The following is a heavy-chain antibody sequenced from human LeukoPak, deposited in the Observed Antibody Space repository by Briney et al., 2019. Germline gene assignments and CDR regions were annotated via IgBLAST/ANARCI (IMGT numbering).Heavy chain of an antibody. J-gene: IGHJ5*02. Sequence: EASVKVSFKASGYTFTGYYMHWVRQAPGQGLEWMGWINPNSGGTNYAQKFQGWVTMTRDTSISTAYMGLSRLRSDDTAVYYCARGQHKDKKGFDPWGQGTLVTASS. V-gene: IGHV1-2*04. D-gene: IGHD6-13*01. CDR3: ARGQHKDKKGFDP. CDR2: INPNSGGT. CDR1: GYTFTGYY.